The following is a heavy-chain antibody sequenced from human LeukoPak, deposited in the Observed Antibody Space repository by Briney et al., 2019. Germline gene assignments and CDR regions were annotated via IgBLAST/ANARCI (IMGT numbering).Heavy chain of an antibody. CDR2: INPNSGGT. CDR1: GGSFSSYG. Sequence: ASVKVSCKASGGSFSSYGFTWVRQAPGQGLEWMGWINPNSGGTTFAQKFQGRVTMTRDTSISTAYMELSRLRSDDTAVYYCARVFNYYDTSGYYTWGQGTLVTVSS. V-gene: IGHV1-2*02. CDR3: ARVFNYYDTSGYYT. D-gene: IGHD3-22*01. J-gene: IGHJ5*02.